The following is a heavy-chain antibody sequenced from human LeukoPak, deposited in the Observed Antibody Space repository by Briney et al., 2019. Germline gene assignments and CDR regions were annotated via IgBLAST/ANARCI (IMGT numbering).Heavy chain of an antibody. CDR1: GGTFSSYA. CDR2: IIPIFGTA. CDR3: ASSSTVEPSDAFDI. J-gene: IGHJ3*02. V-gene: IGHV1-69*05. D-gene: IGHD4-23*01. Sequence: ASVKVSCKASGGTFSSYAISWVRQAPGQGLEWMGGIIPIFGTANYAQKFQGRVTITTDESTSTAYMGLSSLRSEDTAVYYCASSSTVEPSDAFDIWGQGTMVTVSS.